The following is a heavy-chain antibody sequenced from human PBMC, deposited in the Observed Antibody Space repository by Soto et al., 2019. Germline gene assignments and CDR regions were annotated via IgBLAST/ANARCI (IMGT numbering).Heavy chain of an antibody. D-gene: IGHD3-16*02. CDR1: GYTFTNYG. CDR3: AREEYRQLDH. J-gene: IGHJ5*02. V-gene: IGHV1-18*04. Sequence: QVQLVQSGAEVKKPGASVKVSCKASGYTFTNYGISWVRQAPGQGLEWMGWISTNSGHTDYAQNLRGRVTMTTDTSTTTAYMELRSLRSDDTVVYYCAREEYRQLDHWGQGTLVTVSS. CDR2: ISTNSGHT.